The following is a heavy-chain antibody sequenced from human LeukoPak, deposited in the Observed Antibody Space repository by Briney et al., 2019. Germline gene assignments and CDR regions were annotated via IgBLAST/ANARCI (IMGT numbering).Heavy chain of an antibody. Sequence: SSETLSLTCTVSGGSISSYYWSWIRQPAGKGLEWIGRIYTSGSTNNNPSLKSRVTMSVDTSKNQFSLKLSSVTAADTAVYYCARVRIVVVPAAHWYFDLWGRGTLVTVSS. CDR3: ARVRIVVVPAAHWYFDL. V-gene: IGHV4-4*07. J-gene: IGHJ2*01. D-gene: IGHD2-2*01. CDR2: IYTSGST. CDR1: GGSISSYY.